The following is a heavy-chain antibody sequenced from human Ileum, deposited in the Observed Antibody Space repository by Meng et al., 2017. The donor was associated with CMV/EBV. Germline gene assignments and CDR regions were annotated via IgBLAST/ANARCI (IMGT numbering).Heavy chain of an antibody. D-gene: IGHD3-22*01. CDR3: VRDHYSDPTYTEY. Sequence: GESLKISCAASGFTFSLYAVHWVRQAPGKGLEWVAVSSSDGNDKFYADSVKGRFSISRDNSKNTLILQMSSLTTDDTAVYYCVRDHYSDPTYTEYWGQGTLVTIAS. CDR1: GFTFSLYA. V-gene: IGHV3-30*04. J-gene: IGHJ4*02. CDR2: SSSDGNDK.